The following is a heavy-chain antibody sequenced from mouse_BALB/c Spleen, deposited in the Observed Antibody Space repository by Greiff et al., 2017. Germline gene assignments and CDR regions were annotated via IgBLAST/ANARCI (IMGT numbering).Heavy chain of an antibody. CDR3: ARWGLEVRGVGYFDV. CDR2: INPSSGYT. D-gene: IGHD2-14*01. V-gene: IGHV1-4*01. J-gene: IGHJ1*01. CDR1: GYTFTSYT. Sequence: VQLQQSGAELARPGASVKMSCKASGYTFTSYTMHWVKQRPGQGLEWIGYINPSSGYTNYNQKFKDKATLTADKSSSTAYMQLSSLTSEDSAVYYCARWGLEVRGVGYFDVWGAGTTVTVSS.